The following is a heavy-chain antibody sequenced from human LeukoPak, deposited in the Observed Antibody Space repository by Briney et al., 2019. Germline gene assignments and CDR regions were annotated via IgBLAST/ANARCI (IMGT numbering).Heavy chain of an antibody. CDR3: ASPLSGLRTGWDFDY. CDR2: IIPILGIA. D-gene: IGHD6-19*01. J-gene: IGHJ4*02. V-gene: IGHV1-69*04. CDR1: GYTFTSYG. Sequence: SVKVSCKASGYTFTSYGISWVRQAPGQGLERMGRIIPILGIANYAQKFQGRVTITADKSTSTAYVELSSLRSEDTAVYYCASPLSGLRTGWDFDYWGQGTLVTVSS.